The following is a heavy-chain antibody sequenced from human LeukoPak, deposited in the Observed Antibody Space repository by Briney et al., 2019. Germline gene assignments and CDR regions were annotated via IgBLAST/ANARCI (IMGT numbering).Heavy chain of an antibody. CDR1: GFTFSSYG. V-gene: IGHV3-30*18. J-gene: IGHJ5*02. D-gene: IGHD6-6*01. CDR3: AKSSSSSQWDWFDP. CDR2: ISYDGSNK. Sequence: GRSLRLSCAASGFTFSSYGMDWVRQAPGKGLEWVAVISYDGSNKYYADSVKGRFTISRDNSKNTLYLQMNSLRAEDTAVYYCAKSSSSSQWDWFDPWGQGTLVTVSS.